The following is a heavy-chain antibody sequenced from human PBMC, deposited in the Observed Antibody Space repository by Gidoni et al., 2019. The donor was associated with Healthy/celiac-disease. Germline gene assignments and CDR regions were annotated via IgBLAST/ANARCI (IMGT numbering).Heavy chain of an antibody. Sequence: ESGPGLVKPSETLSLTCTVSGGSISSSSYYWGWIRQPPGKGLEWIGSIYYSGSTYYNPSLKSRVTISVDTSKNQFSLKLSSVTAADTAVYYCARGCTNGVCSTGFDYWGQGTLVTVSS. D-gene: IGHD2-8*01. CDR2: IYYSGST. V-gene: IGHV4-39*01. J-gene: IGHJ4*02. CDR3: ARGCTNGVCSTGFDY. CDR1: GGSISSSSYY.